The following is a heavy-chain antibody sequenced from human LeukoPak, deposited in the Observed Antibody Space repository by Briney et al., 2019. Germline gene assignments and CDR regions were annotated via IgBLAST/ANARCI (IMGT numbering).Heavy chain of an antibody. J-gene: IGHJ5*02. CDR1: GGTFSSYA. V-gene: IGHV1-69*05. CDR2: IIPIFGTA. CDR3: ARDKGSGSYYNVGSRWFDP. Sequence: SVKVSCKASGGTFSSYAISWVRQAPGQGLEWMGGIIPIFGTANYAQKLQGRVTMTTDTSTSTAYMELRSLRSDDTAVYYCARDKGSGSYYNVGSRWFDPWGQGTLVTVSS. D-gene: IGHD3-10*01.